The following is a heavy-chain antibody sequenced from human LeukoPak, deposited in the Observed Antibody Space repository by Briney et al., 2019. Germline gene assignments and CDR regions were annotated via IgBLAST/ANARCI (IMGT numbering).Heavy chain of an antibody. CDR3: ARDRYDRSRYYDY. CDR2: ISSSSSYI. D-gene: IGHD3-22*01. J-gene: IGHJ4*02. Sequence: GSLRLSCAASGFTLSSHSMNWVRQAPGKGLEWVSSISSSSSYIHYTDSVKGRFTISRDNTKKSLYLQMNGLRAEDTAVYYCARDRYDRSRYYDYWGQGTLVTVSS. V-gene: IGHV3-21*01. CDR1: GFTLSSHS.